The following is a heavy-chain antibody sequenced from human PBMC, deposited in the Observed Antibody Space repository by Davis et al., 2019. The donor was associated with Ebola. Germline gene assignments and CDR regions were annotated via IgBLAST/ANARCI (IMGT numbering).Heavy chain of an antibody. CDR1: GFTFSTNY. J-gene: IGHJ6*02. V-gene: IGHV3-23*01. CDR3: AREGYYEKYSMDV. Sequence: GESLKISCAASGFTFSTNYMSWVRQAPGKGLEWVATITGSGGSDHADSVRGRFTISGDNSKNTLYLQMNSLRAEDTAVYYCAREGYYEKYSMDVWGQGTTVTVSS. D-gene: IGHD3-22*01. CDR2: ITGSGGS.